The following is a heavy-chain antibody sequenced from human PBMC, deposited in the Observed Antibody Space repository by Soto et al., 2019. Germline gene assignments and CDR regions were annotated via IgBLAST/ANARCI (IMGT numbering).Heavy chain of an antibody. Sequence: NPSETLSLPCAGSGGSIISGCCSWSWIRQPPGKGLEWIGYIYHIGSTYYNPSLKSRVTISVDRSKNQFSLKLSSVTAADPAVYYCARAVSLGGRIRWFDPGGQGTPVNV. J-gene: IGHJ5*02. CDR1: GGSIISGCCS. D-gene: IGHD3-16*01. V-gene: IGHV4-30-2*01. CDR3: ARAVSLGGRIRWFDP. CDR2: IYHIGST.